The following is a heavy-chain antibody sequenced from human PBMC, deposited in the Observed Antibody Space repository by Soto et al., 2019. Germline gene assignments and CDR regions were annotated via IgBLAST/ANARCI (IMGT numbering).Heavy chain of an antibody. J-gene: IGHJ6*02. D-gene: IGHD1-1*01. V-gene: IGHV3-21*06. CDR3: ASVHRVRTSSYYCGMAV. CDR2: ISGSGKDT. Sequence: VDLVESGGGLVKPGGSLTLSCATSGFTFSNYRMNWVRQAPGKGLEWVASISGSGKDTFYRDSVKGRFTISRDNAESSLVLQMNSLTVDDTAVYHCASVHRVRTSSYYCGMAVWGPGTTVTVSS. CDR1: GFTFSNYR.